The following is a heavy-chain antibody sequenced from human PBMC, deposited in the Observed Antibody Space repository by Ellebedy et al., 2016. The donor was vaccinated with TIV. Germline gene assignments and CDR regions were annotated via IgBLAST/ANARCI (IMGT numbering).Heavy chain of an antibody. J-gene: IGHJ5*02. CDR3: ARRGRYGDYAVQINSWFDR. CDR1: GFSFRNYW. D-gene: IGHD4-17*01. Sequence: PGGSLRLSCAASGFSFRNYWMGWVRQAPGKGLEWVANIYHGGNQEYYLDSVKGRFTISRDNAKNSLNLQMDSLRAEDTGIYYCARRGRYGDYAVQINSWFDRWGQGTLVTVSS. CDR2: IYHGGNQE. V-gene: IGHV3-7*01.